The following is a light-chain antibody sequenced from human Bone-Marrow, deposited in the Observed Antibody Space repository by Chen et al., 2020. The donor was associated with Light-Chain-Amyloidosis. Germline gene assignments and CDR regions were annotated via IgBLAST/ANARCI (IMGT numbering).Light chain of an antibody. CDR3: LQDYNYPFT. Sequence: AIQMTQSPSSLSASVGDRVTITCRASQGIRNDLGWYQQKPGKAPKLLIYAASSLQSGVSSRFSGSGSGTDFTLTISSLQPEYFATYYCLQDYNYPFTFGPGTKVDIK. V-gene: IGKV1-6*01. CDR2: AAS. CDR1: QGIRND. J-gene: IGKJ3*01.